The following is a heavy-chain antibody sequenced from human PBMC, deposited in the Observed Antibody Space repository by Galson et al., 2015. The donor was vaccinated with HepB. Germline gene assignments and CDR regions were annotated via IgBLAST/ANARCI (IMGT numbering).Heavy chain of an antibody. CDR2: ISDAGGST. CDR1: GFGFGHYA. V-gene: IGHV3-23*01. Sequence: SLRLSCAGSGFGFGHYAMSWARQAPGKGLEWLSAISDAGGSTYSATSVRGRFTIARDNSKNTLSLQMNGLRAEDTAVYYCAKGSDYYGSGTYYNGALYSDHWGQGTLVTVSS. CDR3: AKGSDYYGSGTYYNGALYSDH. J-gene: IGHJ4*02. D-gene: IGHD3-10*01.